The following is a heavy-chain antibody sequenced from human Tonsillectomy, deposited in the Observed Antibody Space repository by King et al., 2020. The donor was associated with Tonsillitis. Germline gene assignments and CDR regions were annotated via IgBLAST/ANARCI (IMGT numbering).Heavy chain of an antibody. CDR1: GYIFTDYY. D-gene: IGHD6-13*01. J-gene: IGHJ4*01. CDR3: ARSDKYTSSWYYF. V-gene: IGHV1-2*02. Sequence: AQLVQSGAEVRKPGASVNVSCKASGYIFTDYYVHWVRQAPGQGLEWMGWINPNNGGTKYAEKFQGRVTMTRDTSISTAYIEMSSLRSDDTAMYYCARSDKYTSSWYYFWGHGTLVTVSS. CDR2: INPNNGGT.